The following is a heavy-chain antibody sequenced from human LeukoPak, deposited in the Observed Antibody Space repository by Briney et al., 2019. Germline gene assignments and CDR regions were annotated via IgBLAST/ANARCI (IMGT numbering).Heavy chain of an antibody. CDR2: IYTSGST. J-gene: IGHJ6*02. Sequence: SETLSLTCTVSGGSISSGSYYWSWIRQPAGKGLEWIGRIYTSGSTNYNPSLKSRVTISVDTSKNQFSLKLSSVTAADTAAYYCARESAAAGSYYYYGMDVWGQGTTVTVSS. D-gene: IGHD6-13*01. V-gene: IGHV4-61*02. CDR1: GGSISSGSYY. CDR3: ARESAAAGSYYYYGMDV.